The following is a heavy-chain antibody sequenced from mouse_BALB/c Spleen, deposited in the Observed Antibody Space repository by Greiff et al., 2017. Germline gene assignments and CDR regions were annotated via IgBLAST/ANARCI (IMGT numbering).Heavy chain of an antibody. CDR2: IWWDDDK. V-gene: IGHV8-8*01. D-gene: IGHD2-2*01. Sequence: QVTLKESGPGILQPSQTLSLTCSFSGFSLSTSGMGVGWIRQPSGKGLEWLAHIWWDDDKRYNPALKSRLTISKDTSSNQVFLKIASVDTADTATYYCARMGGYDVRAWFAYWGQGTLVTVSA. CDR3: ARMGGYDVRAWFAY. CDR1: GFSLSTSGMG. J-gene: IGHJ3*01.